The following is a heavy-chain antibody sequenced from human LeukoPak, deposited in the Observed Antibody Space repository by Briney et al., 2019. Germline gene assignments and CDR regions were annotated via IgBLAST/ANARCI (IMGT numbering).Heavy chain of an antibody. CDR3: ARDSPPSLELRNFHAFDI. D-gene: IGHD1-7*01. V-gene: IGHV3-21*01. J-gene: IGHJ3*02. CDR2: ISSSSSYI. Sequence: GGSLRLSCAASGFTFSSYSMKWVRQAPGKGLEWVSSISSSSSYIYYADSVKGRSTISRDNAKNSLYLQMNSLRAEDTAVYYCARDSPPSLELRNFHAFDIWGQGTMVTVSS. CDR1: GFTFSSYS.